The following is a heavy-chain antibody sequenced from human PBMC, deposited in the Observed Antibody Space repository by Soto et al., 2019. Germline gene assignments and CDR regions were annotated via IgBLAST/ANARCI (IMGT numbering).Heavy chain of an antibody. CDR3: ASYNWNVDAFDI. D-gene: IGHD1-20*01. Sequence: ASVKVSCKASGYTFTSYAMHWVRQAPGQRLEWMGWINAGNGSTKYSQKFQGRVTITRDTSASTAYMELSSLRSEDTAVYYCASYNWNVDAFDIWGQGTMVTVSS. V-gene: IGHV1-3*01. J-gene: IGHJ3*02. CDR2: INAGNGST. CDR1: GYTFTSYA.